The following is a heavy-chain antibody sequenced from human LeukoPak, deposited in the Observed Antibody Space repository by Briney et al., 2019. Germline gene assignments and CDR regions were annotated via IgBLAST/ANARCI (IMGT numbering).Heavy chain of an antibody. J-gene: IGHJ3*02. CDR3: ATEYRTIQDDAFDI. D-gene: IGHD6-6*01. V-gene: IGHV4-4*07. Sequence: SETLSLTCTVSGGSISSYYWSWIRQPAGKGLEWIGRIYTSGSTNYNPSLKSRVTMSVDTSKNRFSLKLSSVTAADTAVYYCATEYRTIQDDAFDIWGQGTMVTVSS. CDR2: IYTSGST. CDR1: GGSISSYY.